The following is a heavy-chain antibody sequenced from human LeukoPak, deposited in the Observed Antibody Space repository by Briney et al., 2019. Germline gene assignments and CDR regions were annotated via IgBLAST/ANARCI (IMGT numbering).Heavy chain of an antibody. J-gene: IGHJ6*02. CDR3: ARTLVVVMYYGMDV. CDR1: GYTFTGYY. Sequence: ASVKVSCKASGYTFTGYYMHWVRQAPGQGLEWMGWINPNSGGTNYAQKFQGRVTMTRDTSISTAYMELSRLRSDDTAVYYCARTLVVVMYYGMDVWGQGTTVTVSS. D-gene: IGHD3-22*01. CDR2: INPNSGGT. V-gene: IGHV1-2*02.